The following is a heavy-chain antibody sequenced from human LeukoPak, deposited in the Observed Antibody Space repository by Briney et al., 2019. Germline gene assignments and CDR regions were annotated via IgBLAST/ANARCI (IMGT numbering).Heavy chain of an antibody. CDR3: ARGFQWELLPDY. D-gene: IGHD1-26*01. Sequence: PGGSLRLSCAASEFTFSDYYMSWIRQVPGKGLEWVSYISGSSSTMYYANSVKGRFTISRDNAKNLLYLQMNSLRAEDTAVYYCARGFQWELLPDYWGQGTLVTVSS. V-gene: IGHV3-11*04. CDR2: ISGSSSTM. J-gene: IGHJ4*02. CDR1: EFTFSDYY.